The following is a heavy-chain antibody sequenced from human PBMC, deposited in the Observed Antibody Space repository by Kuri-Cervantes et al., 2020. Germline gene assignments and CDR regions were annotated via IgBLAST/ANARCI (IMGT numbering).Heavy chain of an antibody. CDR2: INSDGSST. Sequence: GESLKISCAASGFTFSSYWMHWVRQAPGKGLVWVSRINSDGSSTSYADSVKGRFTISRDNAKNTLYLQMNSLRAEDTAVYYCARDYPYYDILTGSWEGYWFDPWGQGTLVTVSS. CDR3: ARDYPYYDILTGSWEGYWFDP. D-gene: IGHD3-9*01. CDR1: GFTFSSYW. V-gene: IGHV3-74*01. J-gene: IGHJ5*02.